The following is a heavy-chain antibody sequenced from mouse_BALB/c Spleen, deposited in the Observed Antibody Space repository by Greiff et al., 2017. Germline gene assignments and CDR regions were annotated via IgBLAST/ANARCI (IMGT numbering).Heavy chain of an antibody. D-gene: IGHD2-4*01. CDR1: GFTFSSYA. CDR2: ISSGGST. CDR3: ARIYYDYPPYAMDY. V-gene: IGHV5-6-5*01. Sequence: EVQRVESGGGLVKPGGSLKLSCAASGFTFSSYAMSWVRQTPEKRLEWVASISSGGSTYYPDSVKGRFTISRDNARNILYLQMSSLRSEDTAMYYCARIYYDYPPYAMDYWGQGTSVTVSS. J-gene: IGHJ4*01.